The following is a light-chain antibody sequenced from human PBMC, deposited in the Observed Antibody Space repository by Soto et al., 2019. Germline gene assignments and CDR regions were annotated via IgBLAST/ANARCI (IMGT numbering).Light chain of an antibody. Sequence: SYELTQPPSVSVAPGKTARITCGGNNIGSKSVHWYQQKAGQAPLLAMYYDSDRPSGIPERFSGSNSGNTATLTISTVEAGDEADYYCQVWDISSNHVVFGGGTKLTVL. CDR2: YDS. CDR3: QVWDISSNHVV. CDR1: NIGSKS. J-gene: IGLJ2*01. V-gene: IGLV3-21*04.